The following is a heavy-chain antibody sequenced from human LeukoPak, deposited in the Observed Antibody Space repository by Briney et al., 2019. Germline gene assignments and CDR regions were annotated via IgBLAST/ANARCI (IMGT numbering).Heavy chain of an antibody. Sequence: GGSLRLSCAASGFTFNTYGMHWVRQAPGKGLEWVTVIWYDGSNEYYADSVKGRFTISRDNSKNTLYLQMNSLRAEDTAVYYCASGSEAWRTDYWGQGTLVTVSS. CDR1: GFTFNTYG. D-gene: IGHD1-14*01. V-gene: IGHV3-33*01. CDR2: IWYDGSNE. J-gene: IGHJ4*02. CDR3: ASGSEAWRTDY.